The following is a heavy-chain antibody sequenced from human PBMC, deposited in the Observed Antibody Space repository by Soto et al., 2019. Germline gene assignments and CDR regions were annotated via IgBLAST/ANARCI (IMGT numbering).Heavy chain of an antibody. Sequence: GGSLSLSCTASGFSFSTYEMNWVRQAPGKGLEWVSYISGSGSPMYYAASVKGRFTISRDNAKNSLYLQMNSLRADDTAVYYCAREFSGYGNSGMGVWGQGTTVTVSS. CDR1: GFSFSTYE. D-gene: IGHD6-13*01. V-gene: IGHV3-48*03. CDR2: ISGSGSPM. J-gene: IGHJ6*02. CDR3: AREFSGYGNSGMGV.